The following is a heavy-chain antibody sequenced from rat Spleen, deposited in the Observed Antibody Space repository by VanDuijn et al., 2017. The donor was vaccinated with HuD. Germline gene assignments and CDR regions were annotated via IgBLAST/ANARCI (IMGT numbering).Heavy chain of an antibody. CDR2: ISYDGGST. J-gene: IGHJ2*01. D-gene: IGHD4-4*01. V-gene: IGHV5-46*01. Sequence: EVQLVESGGDLVQPGRSVRLSCAASGFTFSNFPMAWVRQAPTKGLEWVASISYDGGSTYYRDSVKGRFTISRDNAKSILYLQMNSLRSEDTAIYYCVREAAGVMDWGQGVMVTVSS. CDR1: GFTFSNFP. CDR3: VREAAGVMD.